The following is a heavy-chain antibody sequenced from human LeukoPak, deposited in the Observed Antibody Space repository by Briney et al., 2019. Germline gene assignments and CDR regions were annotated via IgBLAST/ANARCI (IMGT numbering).Heavy chain of an antibody. Sequence: GGSLRLSCAASGFTFSSYEMNWVRKAPGKGLEWVSYISSSGSTIYYADSVKGRFTISRDNAKNSLYLRMNSLRAEDTAVYYCALLGGLRLGILADYWGQGTLVTVSS. CDR1: GFTFSSYE. CDR3: ALLGGLRLGILADY. D-gene: IGHD7-27*01. V-gene: IGHV3-48*03. CDR2: ISSSGSTI. J-gene: IGHJ4*02.